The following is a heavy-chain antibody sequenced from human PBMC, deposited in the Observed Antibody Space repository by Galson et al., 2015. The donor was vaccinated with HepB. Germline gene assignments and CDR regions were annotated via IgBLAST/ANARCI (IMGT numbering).Heavy chain of an antibody. Sequence: SLRLSCAASGFIFRGSAMHWVRQAPGKGLGYVSGVSNSGRNTNFAAYVKGRVTISIDNSKTTMYLQMTLLRAEDKAVYYCVKAGGSGSGSYRREKYQRYYWFDALGQGTLVTVSS. V-gene: IGHV3-64D*08. CDR3: VKAGGSGSGSYRREKYQRYYWFDA. CDR2: VSNSGRNT. D-gene: IGHD3-10*01. CDR1: GFIFRGSA. J-gene: IGHJ5*02.